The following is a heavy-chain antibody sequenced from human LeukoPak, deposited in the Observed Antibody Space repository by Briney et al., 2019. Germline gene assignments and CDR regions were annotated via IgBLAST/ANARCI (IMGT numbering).Heavy chain of an antibody. CDR1: GFTFSSYA. CDR3: AKWASYDILTGYSTNRYYYGMDV. V-gene: IGHV3-23*01. J-gene: IGHJ6*02. Sequence: GGSLRLSCAASGFTFSSYAMSWVRQAPGKGLEWVSAISGSGGSTYYADSVKGRFTIFRDNSKNTLYLQMNSLRAEDTAVYYCAKWASYDILTGYSTNRYYYGMDVWGQGTTVTVSS. CDR2: ISGSGGST. D-gene: IGHD3-9*01.